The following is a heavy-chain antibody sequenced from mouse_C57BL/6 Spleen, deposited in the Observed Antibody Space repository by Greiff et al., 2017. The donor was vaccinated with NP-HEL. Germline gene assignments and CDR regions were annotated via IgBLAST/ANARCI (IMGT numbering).Heavy chain of an antibody. Sequence: QVQLQQSGPGLVQPSQSLSITCTVSGFSLTSYGVHWVRQSPGKGLEWLGVIWSGGSTDYNAAFISRLSISKDNSKSQVFFKMNSLQADDTAIYYCARNGYSDWFAYWGQGTLVTVSA. D-gene: IGHD2-3*01. CDR3: ARNGYSDWFAY. CDR2: IWSGGST. CDR1: GFSLTSYG. V-gene: IGHV2-2*01. J-gene: IGHJ3*01.